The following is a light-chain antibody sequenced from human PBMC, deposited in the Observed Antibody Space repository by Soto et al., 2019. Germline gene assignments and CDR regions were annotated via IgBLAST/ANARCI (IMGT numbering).Light chain of an antibody. CDR2: DVS. V-gene: IGKV3-11*01. CDR1: QIIGSY. J-gene: IGKJ4*01. Sequence: EIVLTQSPATLSLSPGERATLSCRASQIIGSYLAWYQQTPGQVPRLLIYDVSDRATGIPARFSGSGSGTDFTLTISSLEPEDFAVYFCQQRMSWPLTFGGGTKVESK. CDR3: QQRMSWPLT.